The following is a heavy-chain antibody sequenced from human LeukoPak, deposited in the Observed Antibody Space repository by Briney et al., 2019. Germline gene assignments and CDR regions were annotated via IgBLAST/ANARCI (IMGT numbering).Heavy chain of an antibody. CDR1: GYTLTELS. CDR3: ATVRRWLLIFDY. D-gene: IGHD3-9*01. Sequence: VASVKVSCKVSGYTLTELSVHWVRQAPGKGLERMGGFDPEDGETIYAQKFQGRVTMTEDTSTDTAYMELSSLRSEDTAVYYCATVRRWLLIFDYWGQGTLVTVSS. J-gene: IGHJ4*02. CDR2: FDPEDGET. V-gene: IGHV1-24*01.